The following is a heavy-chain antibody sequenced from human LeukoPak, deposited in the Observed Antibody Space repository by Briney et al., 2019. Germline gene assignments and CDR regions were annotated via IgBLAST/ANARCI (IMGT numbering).Heavy chain of an antibody. Sequence: VASVKVSCKVSGYTLTELSMHWVRQAPGKGLEWMGGFDPEDGETTYAQKFQGRVTMTEDTSTDTAYMELSSLRSEDTAVYYCATGRYDFWSGYYPPWFDPWGQGTLVTVSS. V-gene: IGHV1-24*01. J-gene: IGHJ5*02. CDR1: GYTLTELS. CDR3: ATGRYDFWSGYYPPWFDP. CDR2: FDPEDGET. D-gene: IGHD3-3*01.